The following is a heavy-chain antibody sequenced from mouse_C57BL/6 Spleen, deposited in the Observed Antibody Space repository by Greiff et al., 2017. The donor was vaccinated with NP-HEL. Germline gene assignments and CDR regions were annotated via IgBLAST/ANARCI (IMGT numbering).Heavy chain of an antibody. J-gene: IGHJ1*03. CDR3: ASGHYGSSYGYFDV. V-gene: IGHV5-17*01. Sequence: EVQVVESGGGLVKPGGSLKLSCAASGFTFSDYGMHWVRQAPEKGLEWVAYISSGSSTIYYADTVKGRFTISRDNAKNTLFLQMTSLRSEDTAMYYCASGHYGSSYGYFDVWGTGTTVTVSS. CDR2: ISSGSSTI. CDR1: GFTFSDYG. D-gene: IGHD1-1*01.